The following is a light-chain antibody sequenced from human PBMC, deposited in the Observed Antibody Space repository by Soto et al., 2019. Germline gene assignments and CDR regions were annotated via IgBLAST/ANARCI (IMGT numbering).Light chain of an antibody. Sequence: DIQMTQSPSSLSASLGDRVTLTCRASQSISTYLNWYQQKPGKAPKLLIYAASSLQSGVPSRFSGSGSGTDFTLTISSLQPEDFATYYCQQSFLTPHFGQGTRLEIK. CDR3: QQSFLTPH. CDR1: QSISTY. CDR2: AAS. J-gene: IGKJ5*01. V-gene: IGKV1-39*01.